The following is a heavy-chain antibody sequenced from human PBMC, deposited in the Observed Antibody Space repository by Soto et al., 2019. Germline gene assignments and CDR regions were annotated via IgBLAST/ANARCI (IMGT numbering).Heavy chain of an antibody. CDR1: GYSFTSYW. V-gene: IGHV5-51*01. D-gene: IGHD2-2*01. J-gene: IGHJ3*02. Sequence: GESLKISCKGSGYSFTSYWIGWVRQMPGKGLEWMGVIYPGDSDTRYSPSFQGQVTISADKSVSTAYLQWSSLKASDTAMYYCARLQYCSSTSCYLRGDFDIWGQGTTVPVS. CDR2: IYPGDSDT. CDR3: ARLQYCSSTSCYLRGDFDI.